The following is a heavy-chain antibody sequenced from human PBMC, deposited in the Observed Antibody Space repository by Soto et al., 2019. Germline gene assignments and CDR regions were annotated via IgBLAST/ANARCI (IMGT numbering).Heavy chain of an antibody. CDR2: IYYSGST. D-gene: IGHD3-9*01. CDR1: GGSISSYY. J-gene: IGHJ5*02. Sequence: SETLSLTCTVSGGSISSYYWSWIRQPPGKGLEWIGYIYYSGSTNYNPSLKSRVTISVDTSKNQFSLKLSSVTAADTAVSYCARLEILTGYYNGNWFHPWGQGTLGNVSS. CDR3: ARLEILTGYYNGNWFHP. V-gene: IGHV4-59*01.